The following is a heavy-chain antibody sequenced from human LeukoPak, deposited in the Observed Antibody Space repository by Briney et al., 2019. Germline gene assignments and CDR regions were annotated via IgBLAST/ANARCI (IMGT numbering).Heavy chain of an antibody. D-gene: IGHD3-22*01. CDR2: INPNSGGT. J-gene: IGHJ4*02. V-gene: IGHV1-2*02. CDR1: GYTFTGYY. CDR3: AGGNYYDSTAPAY. Sequence: GASVKVSCKASGYTFTGYYIHWVRQAPGQGLEWMGWINPNSGGTDYPQKFQGRVTMTRDTSISTAYMELSRLRSDDTAVYYCAGGNYYDSTAPAYWGQGTLVTVSS.